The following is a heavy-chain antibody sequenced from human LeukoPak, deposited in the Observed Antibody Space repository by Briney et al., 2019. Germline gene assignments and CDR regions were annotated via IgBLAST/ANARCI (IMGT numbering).Heavy chain of an antibody. V-gene: IGHV4-38-2*02. Sequence: SETLSLTCTVSAYPISSGYYWGWIRQPPGKGLEWIGSIFYSGSTYYNPSLKSRVIISVDTSKNQFSLKLSSVTAADTAVYYCARDTSITVVRGVSDYWGQGTLVTVSS. CDR1: AYPISSGYY. J-gene: IGHJ4*02. CDR3: ARDTSITVVRGVSDY. D-gene: IGHD3-10*01. CDR2: IFYSGST.